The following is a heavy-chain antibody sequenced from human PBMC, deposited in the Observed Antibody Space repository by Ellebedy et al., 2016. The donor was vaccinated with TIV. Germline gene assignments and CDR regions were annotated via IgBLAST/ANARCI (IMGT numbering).Heavy chain of an antibody. CDR1: GGSISSYY. CDR3: ARETRYCSGGSCYYPPYYGMDV. J-gene: IGHJ6*02. Sequence: SETLSLTCTVSGGSISSYYWSWIRQPPGKGLEWIGYIYYSGSTNYNPSLKSRVTISVDTSKNQFSLKLSSVTAADTAVYYCARETRYCSGGSCYYPPYYGMDVWGQGTTVTVSS. CDR2: IYYSGST. D-gene: IGHD2-15*01. V-gene: IGHV4-59*01.